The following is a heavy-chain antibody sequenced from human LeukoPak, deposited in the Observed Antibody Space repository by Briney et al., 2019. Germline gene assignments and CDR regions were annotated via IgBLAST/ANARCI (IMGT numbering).Heavy chain of an antibody. CDR3: ARESIAVAGTAGFDY. D-gene: IGHD6-19*01. Sequence: ASVKVSCKASGYTFTSYDINWVRQATGQGLEWMGWMNPNSGNTGYAQKFQGRVTITRNTSISTAYMELSSLRSEDTAVYYCARESIAVAGTAGFDYWGQGTLVTVSS. V-gene: IGHV1-8*03. CDR1: GYTFTSYD. CDR2: MNPNSGNT. J-gene: IGHJ4*02.